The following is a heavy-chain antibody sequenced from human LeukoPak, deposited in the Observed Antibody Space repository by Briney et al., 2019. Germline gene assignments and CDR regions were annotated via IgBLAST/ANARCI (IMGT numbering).Heavy chain of an antibody. Sequence: GGSLRLSCAASGFPFSTYSVTWIRQAPGKGLEWISYIGGSGGGIYYADSVQGRFTISRDNAKNSLYLQMSSLRAEDTAVYYCARVHEGNYYHYYMDLWCQGTTVTVSS. CDR2: IGGSGGGI. CDR3: ARVHEGNYYHYYMDL. V-gene: IGHV3-48*01. J-gene: IGHJ6*03. CDR1: GFPFSTYS.